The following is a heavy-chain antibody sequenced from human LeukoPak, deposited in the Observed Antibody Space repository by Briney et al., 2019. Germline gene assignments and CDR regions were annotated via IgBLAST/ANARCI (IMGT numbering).Heavy chain of an antibody. J-gene: IGHJ4*02. Sequence: GGSLRLSCAASGLTFSSYSMQWVRPAPGKGLGWGAVISYDGSKKYYADSVKGRFTVSRDNSKNTLYLQINSLRAEDTAMFHCARDVYNFAFDYWGQGTLVTVSS. V-gene: IGHV3-30-3*01. CDR3: ARDVYNFAFDY. CDR2: ISYDGSKK. D-gene: IGHD5-24*01. CDR1: GLTFSSYS.